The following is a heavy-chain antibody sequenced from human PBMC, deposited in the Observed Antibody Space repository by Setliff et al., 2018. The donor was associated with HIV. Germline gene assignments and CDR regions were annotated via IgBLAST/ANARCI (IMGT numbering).Heavy chain of an antibody. D-gene: IGHD1-1*01. CDR1: GGIFSRFA. V-gene: IGHV1-69*05. CDR3: ASSAGAVPTTAPYGDYYYYFYMDV. Sequence: GASVKVSCKDSGGIFSRFAFSWVRQAPGQGLEWMGGIIPIFGTPNYAQKFQGRVTITTDESTNTVYMELYSLTSEDTAIYYCASSAGAVPTTAPYGDYYYYFYMDVWGKGTTVTVSS. J-gene: IGHJ6*03. CDR2: IIPIFGTP.